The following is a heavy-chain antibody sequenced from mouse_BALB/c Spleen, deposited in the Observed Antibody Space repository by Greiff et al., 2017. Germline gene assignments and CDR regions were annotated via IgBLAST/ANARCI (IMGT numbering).Heavy chain of an antibody. Sequence: QVQLQQSGAELVRPGTSVKVSCKASGYAFTNYLIEWVKQRPGQGLEWIGVINPGSGGTNYNEKFKGKATLTADKSSSTAYMQLSSLTSDDSAVYFCARCTTVVATGFDYWGQGTTLTVSS. CDR3: ARCTTVVATGFDY. V-gene: IGHV1-54*01. CDR2: INPGSGGT. D-gene: IGHD1-1*01. CDR1: GYAFTNYL. J-gene: IGHJ2*01.